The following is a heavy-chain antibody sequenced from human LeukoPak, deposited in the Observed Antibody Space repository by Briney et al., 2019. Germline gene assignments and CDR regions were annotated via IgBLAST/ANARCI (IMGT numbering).Heavy chain of an antibody. CDR2: ISSSSSYI. CDR3: VGGLTTVTTTGTRNDY. D-gene: IGHD4-17*01. CDR1: GFTFSSYS. Sequence: GGSLRLSCAASGFTFSSYSMNWVRQAPGKGLEWVSPISSSSSYIYYADSVKGRFTISRDNAKNSLYLQMNSLRAEDTAVYYCVGGLTTVTTTGTRNDYWGQGTLVTVSS. J-gene: IGHJ4*02. V-gene: IGHV3-21*01.